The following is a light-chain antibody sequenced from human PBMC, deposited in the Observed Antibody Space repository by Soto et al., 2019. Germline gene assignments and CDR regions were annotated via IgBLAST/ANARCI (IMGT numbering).Light chain of an antibody. V-gene: IGKV3-20*01. CDR1: PSVRSSY. CDR3: QQYVRYPGT. CDR2: GAS. J-gene: IGKJ1*01. Sequence: TLSXXPVEXATVXXRXSPSVRSSYLAWYQEKPGQAPRLLIYGASRRAAGTPDRFSGRGSGTDFTLTISRLETEDFAMYYCQQYVRYPGTFGQGTKVDI.